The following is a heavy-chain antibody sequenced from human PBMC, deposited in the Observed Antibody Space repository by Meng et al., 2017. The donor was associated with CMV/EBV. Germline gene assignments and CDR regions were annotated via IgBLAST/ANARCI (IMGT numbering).Heavy chain of an antibody. V-gene: IGHV1-2*02. J-gene: IGHJ5*02. CDR2: INPNSGGT. CDR3: ARGPAALGENWFDP. CDR1: GSTFNGYY. D-gene: IGHD2-2*01. Sequence: SGSTFNGYYMHWVRQAPGQGLEWMGWINPNSGGTNYAQKFQGRVTMTRDTSISTAYMELSRLRSDDTAVYYCARGPAALGENWFDPWGQGTLVTVSS.